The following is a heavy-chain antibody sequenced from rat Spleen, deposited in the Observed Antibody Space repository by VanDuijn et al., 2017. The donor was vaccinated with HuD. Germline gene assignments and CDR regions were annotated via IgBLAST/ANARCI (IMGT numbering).Heavy chain of an antibody. CDR1: GFTFSTAW. V-gene: IGHV6-13*01. CDR3: TTPRNYGGYWNFDF. Sequence: EVQLVETGGGLVQPGKSLKLTCVTSGFTFSTAWMHWVRQSPDKRLEWIARIKDKSNNYATDYVGSVKGRFTIPRDDPKSSVYLQMNSLKEEDTATYYCTTPRNYGGYWNFDFWGPGTMVTVSS. CDR2: IKDKSNNYAT. J-gene: IGHJ1*01. D-gene: IGHD1-11*01.